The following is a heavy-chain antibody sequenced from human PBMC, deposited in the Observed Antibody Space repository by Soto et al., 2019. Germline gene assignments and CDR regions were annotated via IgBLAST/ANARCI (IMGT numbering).Heavy chain of an antibody. Sequence: EVQLVESGGGLVKPGGSLRLSCVASEFTLSSSTMNWVRQAPGKGLEWVSSISSTSTYIYYADSVKGRFTISRDNANKSLFLQMNSLRVEDTAVYCCATFPPEWGSGGSYWGQGCLVTVSS. D-gene: IGHD2-15*01. J-gene: IGHJ4*02. CDR3: ATFPPEWGSGGSY. CDR1: EFTLSSST. CDR2: ISSTSTYI. V-gene: IGHV3-21*01.